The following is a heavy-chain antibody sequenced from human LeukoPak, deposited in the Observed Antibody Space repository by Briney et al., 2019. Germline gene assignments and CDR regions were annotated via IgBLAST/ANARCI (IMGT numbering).Heavy chain of an antibody. Sequence: GEPLKISCKGSGYSFTSYWIGWVRQMPGKGLEWMGIIYPGDSDTRYSPSFQGQVTISADKSISTAYLQWSSLKASDTAMYYCARSNTAMVTDYYYGMDVWGQGTTVTVSS. D-gene: IGHD5-18*01. CDR2: IYPGDSDT. J-gene: IGHJ6*02. V-gene: IGHV5-51*01. CDR3: ARSNTAMVTDYYYGMDV. CDR1: GYSFTSYW.